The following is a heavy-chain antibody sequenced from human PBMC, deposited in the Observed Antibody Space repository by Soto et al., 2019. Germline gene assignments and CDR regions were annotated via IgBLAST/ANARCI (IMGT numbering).Heavy chain of an antibody. CDR3: ARGSNWLAMDV. V-gene: IGHV4-34*01. CDR1: GGSFSGYY. Sequence: QVQLQQWGAGLLKPSETLSLTCAVYGGSFSGYYWSWIRQPPGKGLEWIGEINHSGSTNYNPSLKSRVTTSIDTSKNQFSLKLTSVTAADTAVYYCARGSNWLAMDVWGQGTTVTVSS. D-gene: IGHD6-13*01. J-gene: IGHJ6*02. CDR2: INHSGST.